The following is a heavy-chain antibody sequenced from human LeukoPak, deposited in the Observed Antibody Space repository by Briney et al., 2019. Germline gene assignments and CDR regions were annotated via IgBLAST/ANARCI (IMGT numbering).Heavy chain of an antibody. CDR1: GGPISSYY. J-gene: IGHJ6*03. CDR3: ARVNPYYYYMDV. D-gene: IGHD1-14*01. Sequence: SETLSLTCTVPGGPISSYYWSWIRQPPGKGLEWIGYIYYSGSTNYNPSLKSRVTISVDTSKNQFSLKLSSVTAADTAVYYCARVNPYYYYMDVWGKGTTVTISS. CDR2: IYYSGST. V-gene: IGHV4-59*01.